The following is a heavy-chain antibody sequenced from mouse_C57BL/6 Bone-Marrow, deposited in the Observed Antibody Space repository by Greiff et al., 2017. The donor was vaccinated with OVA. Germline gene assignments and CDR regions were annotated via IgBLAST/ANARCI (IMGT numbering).Heavy chain of an antibody. Sequence: EVQVVESGGGLVQPGGSLKLSCAASGFTFSDYGMAWVRQAPRKGPEWVAFISNLAYSIYYADTVTGRFTISEENAKNTLYLEMSSLMSEDTAMYYCARHDWFYAMDYWGQGTSVTVSS. V-gene: IGHV5-15*01. D-gene: IGHD2-13*01. CDR1: GFTFSDYG. CDR2: ISNLAYSI. J-gene: IGHJ4*01. CDR3: ARHDWFYAMDY.